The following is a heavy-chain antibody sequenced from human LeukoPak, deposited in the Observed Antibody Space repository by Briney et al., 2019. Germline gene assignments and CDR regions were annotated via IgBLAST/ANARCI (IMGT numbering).Heavy chain of an antibody. CDR1: GFTFSSYA. V-gene: IGHV3-23*01. D-gene: IGHD3-16*01. CDR2: ISGSGDSI. J-gene: IGHJ4*02. CDR3: AKGGGSGFDY. Sequence: GGSLRLSCAVSGFTFSSYAMGWVRQAPGKGLEWVSGISGSGDSIYYADSVKGRFTISRDNSKNTLYLQMNSLRAEDTAVYYCAKGGGSGFDYWGQGTLVTVSS.